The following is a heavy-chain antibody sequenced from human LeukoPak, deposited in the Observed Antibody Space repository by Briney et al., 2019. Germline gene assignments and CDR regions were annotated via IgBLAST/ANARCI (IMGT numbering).Heavy chain of an antibody. J-gene: IGHJ4*02. Sequence: GGSLRLSCAASGFPFNAYWMTWVRQAPGKGLEWVAXIRQDGDTKYYVDSVKGRFTISRDNAMNSLCLQMNSLRAEDTAIYYCARSLPYGTTWYGRSDFWGQGTLVTVSS. CDR1: GFPFNAYW. CDR3: ARSLPYGTTWYGRSDF. CDR2: IRQDGDTK. V-gene: IGHV3-7*03. D-gene: IGHD6-13*01.